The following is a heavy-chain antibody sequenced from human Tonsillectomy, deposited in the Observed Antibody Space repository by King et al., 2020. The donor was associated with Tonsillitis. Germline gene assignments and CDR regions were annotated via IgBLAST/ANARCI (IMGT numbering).Heavy chain of an antibody. J-gene: IGHJ4*02. V-gene: IGHV4-34*01. CDR2: INHSGST. Sequence: VQLQQWGAGLLKPSETLSLTCAVSGGSFSGYYWTWIRQPPGKGLEWIGEINHSGSTNYNPSLKSRVTISVDTSKNQFSLKLSSVTAADTAVYYCARVGSMTTVTTDGLDYWGQGTLVTVSS. CDR3: ARVGSMTTVTTDGLDY. CDR1: GGSFSGYY. D-gene: IGHD4-17*01.